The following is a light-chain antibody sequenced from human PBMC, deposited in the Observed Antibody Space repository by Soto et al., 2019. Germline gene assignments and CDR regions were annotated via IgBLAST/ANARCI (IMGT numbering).Light chain of an antibody. J-gene: IGLJ1*01. CDR3: SSYTSSSTYV. V-gene: IGLV2-14*01. CDR1: SGDVGGYNY. Sequence: SALTQPASGPGSAGQSIPISCTATSGDVGGYNYVSWYQHHPGKAPKLMIYEVSNRPSGVSNRFSGSKSGNTASLTISGLQAEDEADYYCSSYTSSSTYVFGTGTKVTVL. CDR2: EVS.